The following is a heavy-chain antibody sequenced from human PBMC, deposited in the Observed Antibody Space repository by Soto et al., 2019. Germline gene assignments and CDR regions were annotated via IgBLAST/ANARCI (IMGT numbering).Heavy chain of an antibody. CDR1: GFTLSSYS. CDR3: ARETGLRSSGWSYYFDF. D-gene: IGHD6-19*01. V-gene: IGHV3-48*02. CDR2: ISGSGGTI. Sequence: EVQLVESGGGMVQPGGSLRVSCAASGFTLSSYSMHWVRQAPGKGLEWVAYISGSGGTIYYADSVKGRFTISRDNAKNSRSVPMNSLRDEDTAVYFCARETGLRSSGWSYYFDFWGQGTRVTVSS. J-gene: IGHJ4*02.